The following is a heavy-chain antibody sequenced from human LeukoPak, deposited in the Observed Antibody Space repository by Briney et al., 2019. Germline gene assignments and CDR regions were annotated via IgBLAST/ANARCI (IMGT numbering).Heavy chain of an antibody. D-gene: IGHD3-16*01. J-gene: IGHJ5*02. CDR3: ARTPYVSLNWFDP. CDR2: IDWDDDK. V-gene: IGHV2-70*11. CDR1: GFSLSTSGMC. Sequence: ESGPTQANPTQPLTLTCAFSGFSLSTSGMCVSWIRQPPEKALEWLACIDWDDDKYYSTSLKTTLTVSKDTSKNQVVLTMTNTDPVDTATYYCARTPYVSLNWFDPWGQGTLVTVSS.